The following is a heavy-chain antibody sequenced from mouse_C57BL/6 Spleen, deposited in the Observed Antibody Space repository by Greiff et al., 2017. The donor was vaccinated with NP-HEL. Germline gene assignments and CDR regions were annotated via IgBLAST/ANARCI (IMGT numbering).Heavy chain of an antibody. CDR3: ARRYDSYAMDY. D-gene: IGHD1-1*02. J-gene: IGHJ4*01. Sequence: QVHVKQPGAELVKPGASVKLSCKASGYTFTSYWMQWVKQRPGQGLEWIGEIDPSDSYTNYNQKFKGKATLTVDTSSSTAYMQLSSLTSEDSAVYYCARRYDSYAMDYWGQGTSVTVSS. CDR1: GYTFTSYW. V-gene: IGHV1-50*01. CDR2: IDPSDSYT.